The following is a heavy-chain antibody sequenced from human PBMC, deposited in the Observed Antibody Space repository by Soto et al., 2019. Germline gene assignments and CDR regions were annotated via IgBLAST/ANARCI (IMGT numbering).Heavy chain of an antibody. CDR1: GFTFSSYA. V-gene: IGHV3-23*01. Sequence: GGSLRLSCAASGFTFSSYAMSWVRQAPGKGLEWVSAISGSGGSTYYADSVKGRFTISRDNSKNTLYLQMNSLRAEDTAVYYCAKVRLRYFDWLSSYYFDYWGQGTLVTVSS. J-gene: IGHJ4*02. D-gene: IGHD3-9*01. CDR2: ISGSGGST. CDR3: AKVRLRYFDWLSSYYFDY.